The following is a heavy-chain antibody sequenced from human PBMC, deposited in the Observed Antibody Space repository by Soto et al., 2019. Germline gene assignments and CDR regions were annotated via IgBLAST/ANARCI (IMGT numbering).Heavy chain of an antibody. V-gene: IGHV4-59*01. J-gene: IGHJ6*02. CDR1: GGSISNYY. CDR2: IHYSGST. CDR3: ASHRDYYNGMDV. Sequence: SETLSLTCTVSGGSISNYYWSWIRQPPGKGLEWIGYIHYSGSTNYNPSLKSRVTISVDTSKNQFSLKLSSVTAADTAVYYCASHRDYYNGMDVWGQGTTVTVSS.